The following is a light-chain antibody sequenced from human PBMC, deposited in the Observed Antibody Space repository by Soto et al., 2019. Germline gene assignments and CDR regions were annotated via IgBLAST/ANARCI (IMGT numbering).Light chain of an antibody. CDR2: EVT. Sequence: QSALTKPASVSGSPGQSITIPCTGTSGDVGSYNLVSWYQQHPGKAPKLLIYEVTERPSGVSNRVSGSKSGSTASLTISGIQHDDEADCYSCSCAGNSEVFGTGTQLTVL. J-gene: IGLJ1*01. V-gene: IGLV2-23*02. CDR3: CSCAGNSEV. CDR1: SGDVGSYNL.